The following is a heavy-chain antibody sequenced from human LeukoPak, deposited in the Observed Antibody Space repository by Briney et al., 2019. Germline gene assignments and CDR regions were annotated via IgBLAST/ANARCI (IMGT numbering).Heavy chain of an antibody. V-gene: IGHV3-23*01. J-gene: IGHJ6*02. CDR3: AKATDWSSSWYFPLGYYYYGMDV. Sequence: GGSLRLSCAASGFTFSSYAMSWVRQAPGKGLEWVSAISGSGGSTYYADSVKGRFTISRDNSKNTLYLQMNSLRAEDTAVYYCAKATDWSSSWYFPLGYYYYGMDVWGQGTAVTVSS. D-gene: IGHD6-13*01. CDR2: ISGSGGST. CDR1: GFTFSSYA.